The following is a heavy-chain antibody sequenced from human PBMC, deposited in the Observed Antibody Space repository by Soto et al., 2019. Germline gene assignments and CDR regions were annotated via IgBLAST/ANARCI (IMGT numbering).Heavy chain of an antibody. CDR3: ARVLLEWLLYGGFDY. CDR1: GFTFSSYV. V-gene: IGHV3-30*03. D-gene: IGHD3-3*01. CDR2: ISYDGSNK. Sequence: GGSLRLSCAASGFTFSSYVMHWVRQAPGKGLEWVAVISYDGSNKYYADSVKGRFTISRDNSKNTLYLQMNSLRAEDTAVYYCARVLLEWLLYGGFDYWGQGTLVTVSS. J-gene: IGHJ4*02.